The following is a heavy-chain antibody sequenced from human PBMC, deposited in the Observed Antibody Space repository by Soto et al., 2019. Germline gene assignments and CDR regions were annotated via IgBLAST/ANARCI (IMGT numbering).Heavy chain of an antibody. CDR1: GYTFTRYT. CDR2: INPDNGNT. Sequence: QVQLVQSGAEVKKPGASVKISCKASGYTFTRYTMNWVRQAPGQRLEWMGWINPDNGNTKSSQKFQDRVIIPRDTSASTAYMDLSSLRSEDTAVDYCARGIATGQLDPWGQGTLVTVSS. V-gene: IGHV1-3*01. J-gene: IGHJ5*02. D-gene: IGHD2-15*01. CDR3: ARGIATGQLDP.